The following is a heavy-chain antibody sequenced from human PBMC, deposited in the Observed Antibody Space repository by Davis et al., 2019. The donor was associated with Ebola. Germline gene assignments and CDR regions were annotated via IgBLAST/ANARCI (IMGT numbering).Heavy chain of an antibody. D-gene: IGHD1-26*01. V-gene: IGHV4-59*12. J-gene: IGHJ4*02. Sequence: PSETLSLTCTVSGGSISSYYWSWIRQPPGKGLEWIGYIYYSGSTNYNPSLKSRVTISVDTSKNQFSLKLSSVTAADTAVYYCARVMRFRERGIDYWGQGTLVTVSS. CDR3: ARVMRFRERGIDY. CDR1: GGSISSYY. CDR2: IYYSGST.